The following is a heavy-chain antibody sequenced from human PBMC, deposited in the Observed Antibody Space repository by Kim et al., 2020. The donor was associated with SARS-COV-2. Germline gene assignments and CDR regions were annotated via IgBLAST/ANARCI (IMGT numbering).Heavy chain of an antibody. V-gene: IGHV3-30*01. CDR3: ARDPGSRLRGLTYSYYGMDV. D-gene: IGHD3-10*01. Sequence: RFTISRDNSKNTLYLQMNSLRAEDTAVYYCARDPGSRLRGLTYSYYGMDVWGQGTTVTVSS. J-gene: IGHJ6*02.